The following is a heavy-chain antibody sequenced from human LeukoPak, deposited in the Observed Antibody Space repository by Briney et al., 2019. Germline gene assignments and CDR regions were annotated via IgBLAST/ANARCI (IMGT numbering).Heavy chain of an antibody. CDR1: GGSISSSSYY. J-gene: IGHJ4*02. Sequence: SETLSLTCTVSGGSISSSSYYWGWIRQPPGKGLEWIGSIYYSGSTYYNPSLKSRVTISVDTSKNQFSLKLSSVTAADTAVYYCARDLATTRRDYWGQGTLVTVSS. CDR2: IYYSGST. V-gene: IGHV4-39*07. D-gene: IGHD1-1*01. CDR3: ARDLATTRRDY.